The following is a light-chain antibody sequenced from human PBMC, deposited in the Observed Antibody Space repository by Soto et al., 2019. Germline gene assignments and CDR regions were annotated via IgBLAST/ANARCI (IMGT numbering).Light chain of an antibody. Sequence: EKVMTQSPAALSVSPGERATLSCRASQSVNSNLAWYQQKPGQAPRLLLYGASTRATGIPARFSGSASGTEFTLTINSLQSEDSAVYYCQQYNDWPLTFGGGTKVEIK. CDR2: GAS. J-gene: IGKJ4*01. CDR3: QQYNDWPLT. CDR1: QSVNSN. V-gene: IGKV3-15*01.